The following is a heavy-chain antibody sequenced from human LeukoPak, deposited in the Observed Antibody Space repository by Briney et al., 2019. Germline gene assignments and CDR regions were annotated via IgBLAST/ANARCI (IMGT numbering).Heavy chain of an antibody. CDR2: INHSGST. CDR1: GGSFSGYY. D-gene: IGHD1-26*01. Sequence: PSETLSLTCAVYGGSFSGYYWSWIRQPPGKGLEWIGEINHSGSTNYNPSLKSRVTISVDTSKNQFSLKLSSATAADTAVYYCARGLIVGATTGSYRPRHFDLWGRGTLVTVSS. CDR3: ARGLIVGATTGSYRPRHFDL. V-gene: IGHV4-34*01. J-gene: IGHJ2*01.